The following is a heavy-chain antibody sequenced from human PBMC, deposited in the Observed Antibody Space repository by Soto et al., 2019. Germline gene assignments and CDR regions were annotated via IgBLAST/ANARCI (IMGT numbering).Heavy chain of an antibody. J-gene: IGHJ3*02. CDR2: IYPGDSDT. D-gene: IGHD6-19*01. CDR1: GYNFTSYW. CDR3: ARPERAVVMCAFDI. Sequence: PGESLKISWKGSGYNFTSYWIGWVRQIPGKGLEWMGIIYPGDSDTRYSPSFQGQVTISADKSISTAYLQWSSLKASDTAMYYCARPERAVVMCAFDIWGQGTMVTVSS. V-gene: IGHV5-51*01.